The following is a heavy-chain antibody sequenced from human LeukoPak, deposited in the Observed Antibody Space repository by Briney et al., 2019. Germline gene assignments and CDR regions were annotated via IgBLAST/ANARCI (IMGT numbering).Heavy chain of an antibody. J-gene: IGHJ3*02. CDR3: ASGYYDSSGYYAFDI. V-gene: IGHV4-61*08. CDR1: GGSISSGDYY. CDR2: IYYGGST. Sequence: SETLSLTCTVSGGSISSGDYYWSWIRQPPGKGLEWIGYIYYGGSTNYNPSLKTRVTISVDTSKNQFSLKLSSVTAADTAVYYCASGYYDSSGYYAFDIWGQGTMVTVSS. D-gene: IGHD3-22*01.